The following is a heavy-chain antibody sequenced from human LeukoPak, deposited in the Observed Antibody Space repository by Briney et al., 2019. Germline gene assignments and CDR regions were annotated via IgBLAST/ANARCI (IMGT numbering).Heavy chain of an antibody. V-gene: IGHV3-53*01. CDR2: IYGGGTT. CDR1: GFTVSSNY. Sequence: GGSLRLSCAASGFTVSSNYMSWVRQAPGKGLEWVSVIYGGGTTFYADSVKGRFTISRDNSKNTLYLQMNGLRADDTAVYYCARDPGGGVDYWGQGTLVTVSS. J-gene: IGHJ4*02. D-gene: IGHD1-26*01. CDR3: ARDPGGGVDY.